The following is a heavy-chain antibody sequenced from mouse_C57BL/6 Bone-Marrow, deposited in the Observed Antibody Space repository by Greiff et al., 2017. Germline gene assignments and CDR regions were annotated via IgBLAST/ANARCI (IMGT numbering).Heavy chain of an antibody. CDR2: IDPSDSYT. J-gene: IGHJ1*03. Sequence: HLHQPGAELVMPGASVKLSCKASGYTFTSYWMHWVKQRPGQGLEWIGEIDPSDSYTNYNQKFKGKSTLTVDKSSSTAYMQLSSLTSEDAAVYYCASSNYGYFDVWGTGTTVTVSS. CDR3: ASSNYGYFDV. CDR1: GYTFTSYW. D-gene: IGHD2-5*01. V-gene: IGHV1-69*01.